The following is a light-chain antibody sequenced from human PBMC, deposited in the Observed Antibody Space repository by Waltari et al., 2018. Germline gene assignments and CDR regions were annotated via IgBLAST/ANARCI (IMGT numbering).Light chain of an antibody. V-gene: IGKV2-28*01. CDR3: MQPLHNLWT. Sequence: DFVVPQSPCPLPFTPEAPASISCRSTKSLLHRNGNKYLDWYLQKPGQSPQLLIYLASNLASGVPYRFSGSGSGTDFTLRISRVEAEDVGGYYCMQPLHNLWTFGPGTKVEIK. CDR1: KSLLHRNGNKY. J-gene: IGKJ1*01. CDR2: LAS.